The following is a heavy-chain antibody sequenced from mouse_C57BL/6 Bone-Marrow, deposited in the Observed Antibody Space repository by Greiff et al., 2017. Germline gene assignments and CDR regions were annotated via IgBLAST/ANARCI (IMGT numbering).Heavy chain of an antibody. D-gene: IGHD2-4*01. CDR3: ARDYEYDDWYFDV. V-gene: IGHV1-59*01. J-gene: IGHJ1*03. CDR2: IDPSDSYT. CDR1: GYTFTSYW. Sequence: QVQLKQPGAELVRPGTSVKLSCKASGYTFTSYWMHWVKQRPGQGLEWIGVIDPSDSYTNYNQKFKGKATLTVDTSSSTAYMQLSSLTSEDSAVYYCARDYEYDDWYFDVWGTGTTVTVSS.